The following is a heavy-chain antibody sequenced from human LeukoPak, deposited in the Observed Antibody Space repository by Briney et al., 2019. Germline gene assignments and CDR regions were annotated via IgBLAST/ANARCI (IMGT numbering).Heavy chain of an antibody. CDR2: INPNSGGT. J-gene: IGHJ5*02. V-gene: IGHV1-2*02. Sequence: GASVKVSCKASGYTFTGHYMHWVRQAPGQGLEGMGWINPNSGGTKYAQNFQGRVTMTRDTSISTAYMELSRLTSDDTAVYYCARVVYASPLQPEYNWFDPWGQGTLVTVSS. CDR3: ARVVYASPLQPEYNWFDP. D-gene: IGHD2-8*01. CDR1: GYTFTGHY.